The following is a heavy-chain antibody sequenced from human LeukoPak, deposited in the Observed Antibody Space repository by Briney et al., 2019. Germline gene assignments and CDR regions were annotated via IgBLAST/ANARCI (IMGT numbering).Heavy chain of an antibody. V-gene: IGHV4-38-2*01. Sequence: KPSETLSLTCAVSGYSISSGYYWGWIRQPPGKGLEWIGSIYHSGSTYYNPSLKSRVTISVDTSKNQFSLKLSSVTAADTAVYYCASYYGSGSYYKIPLNYWGQGTLVTVSS. D-gene: IGHD3-10*01. CDR1: GYSISSGYY. CDR2: IYHSGST. CDR3: ASYYGSGSYYKIPLNY. J-gene: IGHJ4*02.